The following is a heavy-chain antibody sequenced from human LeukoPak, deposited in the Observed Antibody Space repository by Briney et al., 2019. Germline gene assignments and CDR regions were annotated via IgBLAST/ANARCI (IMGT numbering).Heavy chain of an antibody. Sequence: GGSLRLSCAASGFTFSIYAMSWVRQAPGKGLEWVSAISGSGGTAYYADSVKGRFTISRDNSKNTLYLQMNSLRAEDTAVYYCAKAPQLLNWFDPWGQGTLVTVSS. CDR2: ISGSGGTA. CDR1: GFTFSIYA. V-gene: IGHV3-23*01. D-gene: IGHD1-26*01. J-gene: IGHJ5*02. CDR3: AKAPQLLNWFDP.